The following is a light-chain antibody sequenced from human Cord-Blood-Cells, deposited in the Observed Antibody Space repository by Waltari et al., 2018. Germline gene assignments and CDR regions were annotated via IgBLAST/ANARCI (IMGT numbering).Light chain of an antibody. CDR3: AAWDDSLSAVV. Sequence: QSVLTQPPSASGTPGQRVTISCSGSSSNIGSNYVYWYQQLPGTAPKLLIYRNTPRPSGVPGRFSGSKSGTAAALAISGLRSGDEADYYCAAWDDSLSAVVFGGGTKLTVL. CDR2: RNT. J-gene: IGLJ2*01. V-gene: IGLV1-47*01. CDR1: SSNIGSNY.